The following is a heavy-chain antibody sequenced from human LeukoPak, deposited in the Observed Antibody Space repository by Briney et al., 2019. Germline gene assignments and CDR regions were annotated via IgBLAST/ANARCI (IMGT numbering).Heavy chain of an antibody. D-gene: IGHD5-12*01. CDR3: ARDGLSRGDYDYRGCYFDY. J-gene: IGHJ4*02. V-gene: IGHV1-2*02. Sequence: ASVKVSCKSSGHTFTGYYMHWVRQAPGQGLEWMGWINPKSGGTNYAQKFQGRATMTRDTSISTAYMELSRLRSDDTAVYYCARDGLSRGDYDYRGCYFDYWGQGTLVTVSS. CDR2: INPKSGGT. CDR1: GHTFTGYY.